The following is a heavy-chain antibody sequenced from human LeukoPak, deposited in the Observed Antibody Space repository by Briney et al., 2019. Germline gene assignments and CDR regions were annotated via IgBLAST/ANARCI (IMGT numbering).Heavy chain of an antibody. Sequence: GGSLRLSCAASGFTFKSYGMTWVRPVPGKGLEWVSSITGAGSSPKYADSVNGRFTISRDNSKNTVSLQMTGLRAEDTAVYYCARKVAVAMDLDYWGQGTVASVSS. CDR2: ITGAGSSP. CDR1: GFTFKSYG. V-gene: IGHV3-23*01. D-gene: IGHD5-18*01. J-gene: IGHJ4*02. CDR3: ARKVAVAMDLDY.